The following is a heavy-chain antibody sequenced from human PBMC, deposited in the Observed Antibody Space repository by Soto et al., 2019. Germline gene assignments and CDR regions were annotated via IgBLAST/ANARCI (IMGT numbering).Heavy chain of an antibody. D-gene: IGHD2-15*01. V-gene: IGHV1-46*01. CDR3: AREENCSGGTCYSEYFHR. J-gene: IGHJ1*01. CDR1: GYLFTAYS. CDR2: VNPSGGST. Sequence: ASVKVSCKASGYLFTAYSMHGVRLAPGQGLEWMGVVNPSGGSTKYAQNFQGRVTMTRDTSTTTIYMELSSLRSDDTAIYYCAREENCSGGTCYSEYFHRWGQGTLVTVS.